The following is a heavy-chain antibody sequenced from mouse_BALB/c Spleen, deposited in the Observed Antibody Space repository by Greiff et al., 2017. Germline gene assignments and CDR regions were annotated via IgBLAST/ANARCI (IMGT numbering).Heavy chain of an antibody. V-gene: IGHV1-61*01. CDR1: AYTFTSSG. CDR2: IDPSDSET. CDR3: ARRYDDAY. J-gene: IGHJ3*01. Sequence: KLQQPGAERVGPGASVSLSSKAFAYTFTSSGRNWVKQRPGQGLEWIGMIDPSDSETHYNQMFKDKATLTVDKSSSTAYMQLSSLTSEDSAVYYCARRYDDAYWGQGTLVTVSA. D-gene: IGHD2-14*01.